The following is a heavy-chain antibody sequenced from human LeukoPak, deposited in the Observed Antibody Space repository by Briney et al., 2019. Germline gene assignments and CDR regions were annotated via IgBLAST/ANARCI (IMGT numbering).Heavy chain of an antibody. D-gene: IGHD2-2*01. CDR1: GGSISSTDY. CDR3: ARVHKYCSGISCYRFDP. V-gene: IGHV4-4*02. CDR2: VDHSGST. J-gene: IGHJ5*02. Sequence: SETLSLTCTVSGGSISSTDYWSWVRQPPGKGLEWIGEVDHSGSTKYNPALKSRVTISVDKSKNQFSLKLTSVTAADTAVYYCARVHKYCSGISCYRFDPWGQGTLVSVSS.